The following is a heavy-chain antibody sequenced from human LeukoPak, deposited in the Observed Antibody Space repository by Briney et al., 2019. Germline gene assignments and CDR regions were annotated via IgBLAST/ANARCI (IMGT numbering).Heavy chain of an antibody. V-gene: IGHV4-59*01. CDR1: GGSISTYY. D-gene: IGHD6-13*01. CDR3: ARDKGLAAAGHWYFDL. Sequence: SETLSLTCTVSGGSISTYYWSWIRQPAGKGLEWIGYIYYSGSTNYNPSLKSRVTISGDTSKNQFSLKLSSVTAADTAVYYCARDKGLAAAGHWYFDLWGRGTLVTVSS. CDR2: IYYSGST. J-gene: IGHJ2*01.